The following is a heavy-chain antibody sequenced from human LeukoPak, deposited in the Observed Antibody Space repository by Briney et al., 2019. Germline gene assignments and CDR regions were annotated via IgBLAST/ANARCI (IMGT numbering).Heavy chain of an antibody. CDR2: ITSSGEST. J-gene: IGHJ3*02. V-gene: IGHV3-23*01. CDR3: ARENTEDAFDI. CDR1: GFTFSGYA. Sequence: GGSLRLSCTASGFTFSGYAMSWVRQAPEKGLEWVSSITSSGESTWYAGSVKGQFTISRDNSKNSLYLQMNSLRAEDTAVYYCARENTEDAFDIWGQGTMVIVSS. D-gene: IGHD1/OR15-1a*01.